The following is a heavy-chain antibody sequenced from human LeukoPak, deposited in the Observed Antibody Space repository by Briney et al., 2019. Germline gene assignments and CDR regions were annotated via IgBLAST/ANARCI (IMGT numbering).Heavy chain of an antibody. CDR1: GGTFSSYA. CDR2: IIPIFGTA. Sequence: SVEVSCKASGGTFSSYAISWVRQAPGQGLEWMGGIIPIFGTANYAQKFQGRVTITEDESTSTAYMELSSLRSEDTAVYYCARDQDRYCSGGSCYALFDPWGQGTLVTVSS. D-gene: IGHD2-15*01. V-gene: IGHV1-69*13. CDR3: ARDQDRYCSGGSCYALFDP. J-gene: IGHJ5*02.